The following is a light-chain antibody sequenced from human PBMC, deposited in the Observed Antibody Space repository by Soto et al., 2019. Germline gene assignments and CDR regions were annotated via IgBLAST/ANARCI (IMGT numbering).Light chain of an antibody. CDR2: GAS. J-gene: IGKJ3*01. Sequence: EIVLTQSPGTLSLSPGERATLSCRASQSVSSSYLAWYQQKPGQAPRLLIYGASSRATGIPDRFSGSGSGTDFTLTISRLEPEDFAAYYCQLYGSSPPITFGPGTKVDIK. CDR3: QLYGSSPPIT. V-gene: IGKV3-20*01. CDR1: QSVSSSY.